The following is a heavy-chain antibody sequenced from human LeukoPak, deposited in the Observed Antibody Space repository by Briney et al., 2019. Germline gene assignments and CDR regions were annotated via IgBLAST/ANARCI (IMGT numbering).Heavy chain of an antibody. Sequence: GGSLRLSCADSGFTFSSYAMKWVRQAPGKGLEWVSGISGSGDSTYYADSVKGRFTISRDNSENTLYLQMNSLRAEDTAVYYCAKAIQNYYDAYMDVWGTGTTVTVSS. CDR3: AKAIQNYYDAYMDV. D-gene: IGHD3-22*01. J-gene: IGHJ6*04. V-gene: IGHV3-23*01. CDR1: GFTFSSYA. CDR2: ISGSGDST.